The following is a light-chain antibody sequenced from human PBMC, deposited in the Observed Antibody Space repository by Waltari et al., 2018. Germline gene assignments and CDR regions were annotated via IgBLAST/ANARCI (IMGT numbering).Light chain of an antibody. CDR1: QTLPSH. CDR2: DAS. V-gene: IGKV3-11*01. CDR3: QQRSVWPPIT. Sequence: RDIQTLPSHCASSQQKPGQPPTLLIYDASDRATGTPPRFRGSGSGTDFTLVITSLEPDDFATYYCQQRSVWPPITFGPGHDWRL. J-gene: IGKJ5*01.